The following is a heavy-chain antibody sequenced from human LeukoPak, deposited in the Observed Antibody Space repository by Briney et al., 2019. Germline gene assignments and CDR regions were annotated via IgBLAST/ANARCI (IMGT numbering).Heavy chain of an antibody. Sequence: GASVKVSCKASGGTFSSYAISWVRQAPGQGLEWMGGIIPIFGTANYAQKLQGRVTMTTDTSTSTAYMELRSLRSDDTAVYYCARYPDIVVVPAAPRRFDPWGQGTLVTVSS. V-gene: IGHV1-69*05. CDR1: GGTFSSYA. CDR2: IIPIFGTA. J-gene: IGHJ5*02. CDR3: ARYPDIVVVPAAPRRFDP. D-gene: IGHD2-2*01.